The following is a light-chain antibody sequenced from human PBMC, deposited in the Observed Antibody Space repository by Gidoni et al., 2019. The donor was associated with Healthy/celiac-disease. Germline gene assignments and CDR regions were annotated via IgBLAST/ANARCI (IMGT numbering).Light chain of an antibody. V-gene: IGKV1-39*01. Sequence: DIQMTQSPSSLSASVGDRVTITCRASQSISSYLNWYQQKPGKAPKLLIYAASSLQSGVPSRFSGSGSGTDFTLTISRLQPEDFATYYCQQSYSTPPITFGQXTRLEIK. J-gene: IGKJ5*01. CDR2: AAS. CDR1: QSISSY. CDR3: QQSYSTPPIT.